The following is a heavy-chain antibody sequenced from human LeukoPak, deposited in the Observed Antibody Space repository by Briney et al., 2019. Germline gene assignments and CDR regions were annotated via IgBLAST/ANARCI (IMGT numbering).Heavy chain of an antibody. Sequence: GGSLRLSCAASGFTFSNAWMSWVRQAPGKGLEWVGRIKSKTDGGTTDYAAPVKGRFTISRDDSKNTLYLQMNSLKTEDTAVYYCTTDGVGIEGATFDYWGQGTLVTVFS. V-gene: IGHV3-15*01. D-gene: IGHD1-26*01. CDR3: TTDGVGIEGATFDY. CDR2: IKSKTDGGTT. CDR1: GFTFSNAW. J-gene: IGHJ4*02.